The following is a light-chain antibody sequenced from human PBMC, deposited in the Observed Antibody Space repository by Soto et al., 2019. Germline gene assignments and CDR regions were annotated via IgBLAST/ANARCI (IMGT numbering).Light chain of an antibody. CDR1: QSISSW. CDR3: QQYNSYWT. CDR2: DAS. J-gene: IGKJ1*01. V-gene: IGKV1-5*01. Sequence: DIQMTQSPSTLSASVGDRVTITCRASQSISSWLAGYQQKPGKASKLLIYDASSLESGVPSRFSGSGSGTEFTLTISSLQPDDFSTYYCQQYNSYWTFGQGTKVEIK.